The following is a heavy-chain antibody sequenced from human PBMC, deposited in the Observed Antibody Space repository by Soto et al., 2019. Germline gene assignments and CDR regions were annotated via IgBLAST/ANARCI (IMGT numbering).Heavy chain of an antibody. CDR3: AKSAGGYCTTTCAGNFAYFDL. CDR2: ISGSGAST. V-gene: IGHV3-23*01. CDR1: GFTFSSYA. D-gene: IGHD2-8*01. Sequence: GGSLRVSCAASGFTFSSYAISRVRQAPGKGVGWVSGISGSGASTYYADSVKGRFTISRDNSKSTLYLQMNSLRADDTAVYYCAKSAGGYCTTTCAGNFAYFDLWGRGTLVTVSS. J-gene: IGHJ2*01.